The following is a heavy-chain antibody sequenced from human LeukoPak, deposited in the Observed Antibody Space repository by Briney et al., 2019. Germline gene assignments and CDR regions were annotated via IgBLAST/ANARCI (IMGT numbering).Heavy chain of an antibody. V-gene: IGHV3-20*04. D-gene: IGHD6-19*01. J-gene: IGHJ4*02. CDR1: GFTSDDYG. CDR3: ARDQSSGWYVLGYYFDY. Sequence: TGGSLRLSCAASGFTSDDYGMSWVRQAPGKGLEWVSGINWNGGSTGYADSVKGRFTISRDNAKNSLYLQMNSLRAEDTALYYCARDQSSGWYVLGYYFDYWGQGTLVTVSS. CDR2: INWNGGST.